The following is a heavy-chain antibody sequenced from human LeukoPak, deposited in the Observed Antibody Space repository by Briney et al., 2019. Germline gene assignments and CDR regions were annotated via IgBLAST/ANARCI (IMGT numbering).Heavy chain of an antibody. V-gene: IGHV1-69*13. D-gene: IGHD5-24*01. J-gene: IGHJ4*02. CDR1: GGTFSSYA. CDR2: IIPIFGTA. Sequence: ASVKVSCKASGGTFSSYAISWVRQAPGQGLEGMGGIIPIFGTANYAQKFQGRVTITADESTSTAYMELSSLRSEDTAVYYCARGLRDGYNDYWGQGTLVTVSS. CDR3: ARGLRDGYNDY.